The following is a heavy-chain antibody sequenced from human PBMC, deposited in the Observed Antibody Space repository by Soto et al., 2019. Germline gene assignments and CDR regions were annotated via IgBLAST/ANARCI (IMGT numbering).Heavy chain of an antibody. CDR3: ARVPGGMVRGVKYRYYYYGMDV. CDR2: ISAYNGNT. Sequence: ASVKVSCKASGYTFTSYGISWVRQAPGQGLEWMGWISAYNGNTNYAQKLQGRVTMTTDTSTSTAYMELRSLRSDDTAVYYCARVPGGMVRGVKYRYYYYGMDVWGQGTTVTVSS. V-gene: IGHV1-18*01. J-gene: IGHJ6*02. D-gene: IGHD3-10*01. CDR1: GYTFTSYG.